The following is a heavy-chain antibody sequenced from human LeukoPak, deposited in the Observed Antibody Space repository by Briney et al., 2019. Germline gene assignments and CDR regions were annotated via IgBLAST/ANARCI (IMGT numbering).Heavy chain of an antibody. CDR1: GGSISSGGYY. CDR3: ARDLAYYDSSGFRVRPPRY. CDR2: IYYSGST. V-gene: IGHV4-31*03. Sequence: PSETLSLTCTVSGGSISSGGYYWSWIRQHPGKGLEWIGYIYYSGSTYYNPSLKGRVTISVDTSKNQFSPRLSSVTAADTAVYYCARDLAYYDSSGFRVRPPRYWGQGTLVTVSS. J-gene: IGHJ4*02. D-gene: IGHD3-22*01.